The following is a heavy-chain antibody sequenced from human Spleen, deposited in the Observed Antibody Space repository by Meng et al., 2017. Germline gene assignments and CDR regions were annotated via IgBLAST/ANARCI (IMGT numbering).Heavy chain of an antibody. CDR1: GFTFSNYG. D-gene: IGHD3-10*01. V-gene: IGHV3-23*01. CDR2: FGGSGAT. CDR3: AKRGTSPSYYFDY. J-gene: IGHJ4*02. Sequence: GGSLRLSCAVSGFTFSNYGMSWVRQAPGKGLEWVSTFGGSGATYYADSVKGRFTISRDNRKNTLYLQMNSLRVDDTAVYYCAKRGTSPSYYFDYWGQGSLVTVSS.